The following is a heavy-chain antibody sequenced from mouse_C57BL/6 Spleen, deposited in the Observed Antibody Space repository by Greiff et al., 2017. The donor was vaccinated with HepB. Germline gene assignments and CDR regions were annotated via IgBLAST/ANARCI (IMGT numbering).Heavy chain of an antibody. D-gene: IGHD1-1*01. CDR1: GFNIKDDY. CDR3: TRYYGSSCWYFDV. J-gene: IGHJ1*03. CDR2: IDPENGDT. V-gene: IGHV14-4*01. Sequence: EVQLQQSGAELVRPGASVKLSCTASGFNIKDDYMHWVKQRPEQGLEWIGWIDPENGDTEYASKFQGKATITAYTSSNTAYMQLSSLTSEDTAVFCGTRYYGSSCWYFDVWGTGTTVTVSS.